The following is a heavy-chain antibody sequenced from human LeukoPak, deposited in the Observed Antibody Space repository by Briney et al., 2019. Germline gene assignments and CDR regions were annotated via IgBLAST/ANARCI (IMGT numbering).Heavy chain of an antibody. CDR1: GFTFTTYW. V-gene: IGHV3-7*01. CDR3: ARNKRGDY. D-gene: IGHD1-1*01. CDR2: IKHDGSEK. Sequence: PGGSLRLSCAVSGFTFTTYWMSWARPAPGKGLEWVANIKHDGSEKYYVDSVKGRFTISRDNAKNSLFLQMNSLRAEDTAIYYCARNKRGDYWGQGTLVTVSS. J-gene: IGHJ4*02.